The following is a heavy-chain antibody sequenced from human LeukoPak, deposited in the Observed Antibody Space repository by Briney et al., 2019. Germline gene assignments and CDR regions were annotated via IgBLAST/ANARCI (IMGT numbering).Heavy chain of an antibody. V-gene: IGHV1-46*01. D-gene: IGHD2-15*01. Sequence: ASVKVSCKASGYTFTSYYMHWVRQAPGQGFEWMGIINPSGGSTSYAQKFQGRVTMTRDTPTSTVYMELSSLRSEDTAVYYCATAVVAANGGHYFDYWGQGTLVTVSS. CDR2: INPSGGST. CDR3: ATAVVAANGGHYFDY. J-gene: IGHJ4*02. CDR1: GYTFTSYY.